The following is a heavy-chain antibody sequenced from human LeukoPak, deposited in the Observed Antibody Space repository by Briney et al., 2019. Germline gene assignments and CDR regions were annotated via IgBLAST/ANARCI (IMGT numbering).Heavy chain of an antibody. V-gene: IGHV1-2*02. CDR1: GYTFTGYY. D-gene: IGHD4-17*01. CDR3: ARDPTPLTMTTAGDY. J-gene: IGHJ4*02. CDR2: INPNSGGT. Sequence: SAVTVSCKASGYTFTGYYMHWVRQAPGPGLEWMGWINPNSGGTNYAQKFQGRVTMTRDTSISTAYMELSRLRSDDTAMYYCARDPTPLTMTTAGDYWGQGTLVTVSS.